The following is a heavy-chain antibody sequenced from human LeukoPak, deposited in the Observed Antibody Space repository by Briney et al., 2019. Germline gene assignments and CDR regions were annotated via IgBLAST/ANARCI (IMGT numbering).Heavy chain of an antibody. V-gene: IGHV1-2*02. CDR3: ARASSSGYYWFDP. Sequence: ASVKVSCKASGYTFTGYYMHWVRQAPGQGLEWMGWINPNSGGTNYAQKFQGRVTMTRDTSISTAYMELSRLRSDDTAVYYCARASSSGYYWFDPWGQGTLVTVSS. D-gene: IGHD3-22*01. CDR2: INPNSGGT. CDR1: GYTFTGYY. J-gene: IGHJ5*02.